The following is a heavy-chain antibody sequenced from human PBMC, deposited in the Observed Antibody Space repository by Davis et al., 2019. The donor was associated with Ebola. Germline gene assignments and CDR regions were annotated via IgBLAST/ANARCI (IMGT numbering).Heavy chain of an antibody. CDR2: INHSGST. D-gene: IGHD3-9*01. CDR1: GGSFSGYY. CDR3: AVYDILTGFDY. V-gene: IGHV4-34*01. Sequence: MPGGSLRLSCAVYGGSFSGYYWSWIRQPPGKGLEWIGEINHSGSTNYNPSLKSRVTISVDTSKNQFSLKLSSVTAADTAVYYCAVYDILTGFDYWGQGTLVTVSS. J-gene: IGHJ4*02.